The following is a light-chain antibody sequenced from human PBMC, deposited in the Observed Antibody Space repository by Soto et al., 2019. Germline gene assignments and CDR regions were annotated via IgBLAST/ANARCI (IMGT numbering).Light chain of an antibody. V-gene: IGKV2-28*01. J-gene: IGKJ5*01. CDR3: MQGLQSPPT. CDR1: QSLLHSNGYNF. CDR2: LGS. Sequence: DIVMTQSPLSLPVTPGESASFSCTSSQSLLHSNGYNFLYWYLQRPGQSPQLLIYLGSSRPSGVPDRFSGSGSGTAFTLKISRVEAGDVGTYYCMQGLQSPPTFGQGTRLEIK.